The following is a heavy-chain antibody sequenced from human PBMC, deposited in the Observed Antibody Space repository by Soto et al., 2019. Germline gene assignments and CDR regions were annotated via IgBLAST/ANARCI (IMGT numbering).Heavy chain of an antibody. V-gene: IGHV3-7*01. J-gene: IGHJ4*02. Sequence: DVQLVESGGGLVQPGGSLRLSCEDSGLSNYWMTWFRQAPGKGLEGLANIKQDGSEIQYLDAVKGRFIISRDNAKKSLYLQMNSLRLEDTGVYYCARGGGWLTEDWGQGTQVTVSS. CDR3: ARGGGWLTED. CDR1: GLSNYW. CDR2: IKQDGSEI. D-gene: IGHD3-22*01.